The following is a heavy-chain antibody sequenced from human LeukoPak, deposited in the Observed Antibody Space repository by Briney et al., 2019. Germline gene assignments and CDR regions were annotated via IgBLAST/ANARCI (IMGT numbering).Heavy chain of an antibody. V-gene: IGHV4-34*01. CDR3: TRVPSVAVPASHRGFDP. CDR2: ITRNGGT. Sequence: SETLSLTCAVYGGSFSGYCWTWIRQPPGKGLEWIGEITRNGGTNYNPSLKSRVTMSVDTSKNQFSLKLSSLTAADTAVYFCTRVPSVAVPASHRGFDPWGQGALVT. D-gene: IGHD6-19*01. J-gene: IGHJ5*02. CDR1: GGSFSGYC.